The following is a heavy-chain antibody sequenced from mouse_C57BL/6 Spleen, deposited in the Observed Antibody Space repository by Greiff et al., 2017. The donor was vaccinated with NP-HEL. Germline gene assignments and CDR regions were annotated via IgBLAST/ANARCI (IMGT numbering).Heavy chain of an antibody. CDR1: GYTFTSYW. J-gene: IGHJ4*01. V-gene: IGHV1-55*01. D-gene: IGHD2-3*01. Sequence: VQLQQSGAELVKPGASVKMSCKASGYTFTSYWITWVKQRPGQGLEWIGDIYPGSGSTNYNEKFKSKATLTVDTSSSTAYMQLSSLTSEDSAVYYCARERGYDYAMDYWGQGTSVTVSS. CDR3: ARERGYDYAMDY. CDR2: IYPGSGST.